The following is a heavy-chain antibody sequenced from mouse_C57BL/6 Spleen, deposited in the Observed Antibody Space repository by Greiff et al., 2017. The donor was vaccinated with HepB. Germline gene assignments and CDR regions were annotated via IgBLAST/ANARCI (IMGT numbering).Heavy chain of an antibody. CDR2: IYPGSGST. J-gene: IGHJ1*03. D-gene: IGHD2-1*01. CDR1: GYTFTSYW. CDR3: ARSDGNYAYWYFDV. V-gene: IGHV1-55*01. Sequence: VKLQQPGAELVKPGASVKMSCKASGYTFTSYWITWVKQRPGQGLEWIGDIYPGSGSTNYNEKFKSKATLTVDTSSSTAYMQLSSLTSEDSAVYYCARSDGNYAYWYFDVWGTGTTVTVSS.